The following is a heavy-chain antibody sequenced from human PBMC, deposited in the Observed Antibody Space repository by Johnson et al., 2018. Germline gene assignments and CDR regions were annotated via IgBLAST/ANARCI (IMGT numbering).Heavy chain of an antibody. CDR1: GGSISSYY. J-gene: IGHJ3*02. D-gene: IGHD6-6*01. Sequence: QVQLQESGPGLVKPSETXSLTCTVSGGSISSYYWSWIRQPPGKGLEWIGYIYYSGSTNYNPSLKSRVTISVDTSKNQFSLKLSSVTAADTAVYYCARDRQDALDICGQGTMVTVSS. CDR3: ARDRQDALDI. V-gene: IGHV4-59*01. CDR2: IYYSGST.